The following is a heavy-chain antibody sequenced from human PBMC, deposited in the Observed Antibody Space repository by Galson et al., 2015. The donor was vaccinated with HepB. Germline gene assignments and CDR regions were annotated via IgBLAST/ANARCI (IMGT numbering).Heavy chain of an antibody. J-gene: IGHJ6*02. CDR1: GYTFTSYG. Sequence: SVKVSCKASGYTFTSYGISWVRQAPGQGLEWMGWISAYNGNTNYAQKLQGRVTMTTDTSTSTAYMELRSLRSDDTAVYYCARDTGILTGWGYYGMDVWGQGTTVTVSS. CDR3: ARDTGILTGWGYYGMDV. D-gene: IGHD3-9*01. CDR2: ISAYNGNT. V-gene: IGHV1-18*01.